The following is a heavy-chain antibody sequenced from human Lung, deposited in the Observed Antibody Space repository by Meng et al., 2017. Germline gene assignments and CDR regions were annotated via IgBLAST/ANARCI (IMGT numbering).Heavy chain of an antibody. Sequence: VQLPPGGECILKPPDALSLPCVLPGGSLSDYCWSWIRQPPGKGLEWIGEINHSGSTNYNPSLESRATISVDTSQNNLSLKLSSVTAADSAVYYCARGPTTMAHDFDYWGQGTLVTVSS. V-gene: IGHV4-34*01. CDR1: GGSLSDYC. CDR2: INHSGST. J-gene: IGHJ4*02. D-gene: IGHD4-11*01. CDR3: ARGPTTMAHDFDY.